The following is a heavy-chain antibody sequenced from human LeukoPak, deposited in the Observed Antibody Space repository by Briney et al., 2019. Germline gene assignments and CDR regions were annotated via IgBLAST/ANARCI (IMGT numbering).Heavy chain of an antibody. D-gene: IGHD6-19*01. CDR2: VSFDGKVQ. J-gene: IGHJ4*02. CDR1: GFTFRSYG. CDR3: TKEPKEKTSGWYFRY. Sequence: PGGSLRLSCAASGFTFRSYGMHWLRQAPGKGLEWLGVVSFDGKVQYYGESVKGRVTISRDNSKNTLSLQMDSLRPEDTAVYYCTKEPKEKTSGWYFRYWSQGTLVTVSS. V-gene: IGHV3-30*18.